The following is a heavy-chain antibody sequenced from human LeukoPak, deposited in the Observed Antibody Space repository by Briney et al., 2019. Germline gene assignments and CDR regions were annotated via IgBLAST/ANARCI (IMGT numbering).Heavy chain of an antibody. J-gene: IGHJ4*02. Sequence: PSETLSLTCTVSGGSVSSGSYYWSWIRQPPGKGLEWIGYIYYSGSTNYNPSLKSRVTIPVDTSKNQFSLKLSSVTAADTAVYYCARGYCSSTSCPKGGVDYWGQGTLVTVSS. D-gene: IGHD2-2*01. V-gene: IGHV4-61*01. CDR1: GGSVSSGSYY. CDR2: IYYSGST. CDR3: ARGYCSSTSCPKGGVDY.